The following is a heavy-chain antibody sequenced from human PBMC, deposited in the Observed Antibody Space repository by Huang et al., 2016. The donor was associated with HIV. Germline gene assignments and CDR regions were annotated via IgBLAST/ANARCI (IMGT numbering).Heavy chain of an antibody. CDR3: ARDRSTRADY. CDR1: GFPFGTYG. CDR2: ISNSGNTV. V-gene: IGHV3-48*01. D-gene: IGHD2-2*01. Sequence: EVLLVESGGGLVQPGGSLRLSCAGSGFPFGTYGMNWVRQAPGKGLQWVSYISNSGNTVYYTDSLKGRFTISRDNAKNSLFLQMNSLRVEDTAVYFCARDRSTRADYWGQGTLVTVSS. J-gene: IGHJ4*02.